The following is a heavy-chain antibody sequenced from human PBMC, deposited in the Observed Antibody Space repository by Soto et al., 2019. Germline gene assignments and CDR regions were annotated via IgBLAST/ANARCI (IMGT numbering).Heavy chain of an antibody. CDR2: IKSKTDDGTT. J-gene: IGHJ5*02. CDR1: GCNCSNAW. V-gene: IGHV3-15*01. D-gene: IGHD3-16*02. CDR3: TTDKMITFGGVIVPNWFDP. Sequence: PGRSLRVCCAAAGCNCSNAWMSWVRQAPGKGLEWVGRIKSKTDDGTTDYAAPVKGRFTISRDDSKNTLYLQMNSLKTEDTAMYYCTTDKMITFGGVIVPNWFDPWGQGTLVTASS.